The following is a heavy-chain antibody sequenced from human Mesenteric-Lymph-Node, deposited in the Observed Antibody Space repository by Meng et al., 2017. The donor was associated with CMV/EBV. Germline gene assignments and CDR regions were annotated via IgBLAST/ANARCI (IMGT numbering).Heavy chain of an antibody. Sequence: GESLKISCTASGFTFRSYAMSWVRQAAGKGLEWVSTISGSGGGTYFTDSVKGRFTISRDNSKNTLYLQMNSLRVEDTAVYYCAKSNKLAFCSSSSCYPDYWGQGTLVTVSS. CDR1: GFTFRSYA. V-gene: IGHV3-23*01. CDR3: AKSNKLAFCSSSSCYPDY. J-gene: IGHJ4*02. CDR2: ISGSGGGT. D-gene: IGHD2-2*01.